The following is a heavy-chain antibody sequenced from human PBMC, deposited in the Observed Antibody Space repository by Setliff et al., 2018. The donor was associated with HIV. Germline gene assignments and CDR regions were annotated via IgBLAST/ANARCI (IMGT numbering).Heavy chain of an antibody. V-gene: IGHV3-7*01. CDR2: INQDGSEK. CDR3: ARVRHRGYYYGSGSFDY. Sequence: GGSLRLSCAASGFTFSNYWMSWVRQAPGKGLEWVANINQDGSEKYYVDSVKGRFTISRDNAKNSLYLQMSSLRAEDTAVYYCARVRHRGYYYGSGSFDYWGLGTLVTVS. D-gene: IGHD3-10*01. J-gene: IGHJ4*02. CDR1: GFTFSNYW.